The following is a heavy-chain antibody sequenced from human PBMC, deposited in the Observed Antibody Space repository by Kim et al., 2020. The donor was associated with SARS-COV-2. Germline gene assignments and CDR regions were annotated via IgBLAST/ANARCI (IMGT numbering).Heavy chain of an antibody. V-gene: IGHV4-30-2*01. J-gene: IGHJ4*02. D-gene: IGHD3-22*01. Sequence: SNPSLKSRATLSVDRSKNQFYLKLSSVTAADTAVYYCASSITMIVGRFDYWGQGTLVTVSS. CDR3: ASSITMIVGRFDY.